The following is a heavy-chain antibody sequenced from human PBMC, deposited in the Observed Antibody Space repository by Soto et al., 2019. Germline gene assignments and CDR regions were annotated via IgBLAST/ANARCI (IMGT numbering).Heavy chain of an antibody. Sequence: QVQLQESGPGLVKPSETLSLTCTVSGGSISSYYWSWIRQPPGKGLEWIGYIYYSGSTNYNPSLKSRVTTPVDTSKNELSLKRCSGTAADTAVYYCERFNWYFDLWGRGTLVTVSS. J-gene: IGHJ2*01. CDR1: GGSISSYY. CDR3: ERFNWYFDL. V-gene: IGHV4-59*12. CDR2: IYYSGST.